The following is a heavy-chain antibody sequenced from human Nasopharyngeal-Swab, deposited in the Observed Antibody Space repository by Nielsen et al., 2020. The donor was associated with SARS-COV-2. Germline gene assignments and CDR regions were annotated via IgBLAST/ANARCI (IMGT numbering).Heavy chain of an antibody. CDR1: GFTFSSYA. J-gene: IGHJ5*02. CDR3: VTVGDTGWFDR. V-gene: IGHV3-64D*06. Sequence: GGSLRLSCSASGFTFSSYAMHWVRQPPGKGPEYLSAISNNAVSTSSADSVKGRFTISRDNSKNTLYLQMSGLRDEDTAIYYCVTVGDTGWFDRWGQGTLVTVSP. D-gene: IGHD2-21*02. CDR2: ISNNAVST.